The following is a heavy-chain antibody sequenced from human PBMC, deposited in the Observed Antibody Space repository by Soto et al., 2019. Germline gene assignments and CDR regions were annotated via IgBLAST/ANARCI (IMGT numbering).Heavy chain of an antibody. J-gene: IGHJ4*02. CDR3: AGSGRLDDYYDSSGYYV. Sequence: QVQLVQSGAEVKKPGASVKVSCKASGYTFTTYGISWVRQAPGQGLEWMGWISAYNGNTNYAQKLQGRVTMTTDTSTITANMEMRRLRSDDTAVYYCAGSGRLDDYYDSSGYYVWGQGTLVTVSS. V-gene: IGHV1-18*01. CDR2: ISAYNGNT. D-gene: IGHD3-22*01. CDR1: GYTFTTYG.